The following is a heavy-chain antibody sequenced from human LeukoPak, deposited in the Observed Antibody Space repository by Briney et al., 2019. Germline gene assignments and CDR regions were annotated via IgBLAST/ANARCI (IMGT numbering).Heavy chain of an antibody. CDR3: ARAETGNYYYYGMDV. J-gene: IGHJ6*02. Sequence: ASVKVSCKASGYTFTGYYMHWVRQAPGQRLEWMGWINAGNGNTKYSQKFQGRVTITRDTSASTAYMELSSLRSEDTAVYYCARAETGNYYYYGMDVWGQGTTVTVSS. D-gene: IGHD1-1*01. CDR1: GYTFTGYY. V-gene: IGHV1-3*01. CDR2: INAGNGNT.